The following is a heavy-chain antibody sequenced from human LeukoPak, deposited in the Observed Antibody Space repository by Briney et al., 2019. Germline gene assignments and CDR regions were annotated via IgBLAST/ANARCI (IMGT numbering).Heavy chain of an antibody. V-gene: IGHV4-39*07. CDR1: GGSISSRSYY. J-gene: IGHJ4*02. Sequence: SPSETLSLTCTVSGGSISSRSYYWGWLRQPPGKGLEWIGGIYYSGSTYYNPTLKSRVTISVDTSKTQFSLKLSSVTTADTAGYYCARVVEQGYCSSTSCGPLVDYWGQGTLVTASS. D-gene: IGHD2-2*01. CDR3: ARVVEQGYCSSTSCGPLVDY. CDR2: IYYSGST.